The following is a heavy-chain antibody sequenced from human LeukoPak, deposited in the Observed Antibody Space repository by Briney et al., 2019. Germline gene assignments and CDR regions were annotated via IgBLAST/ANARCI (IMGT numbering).Heavy chain of an antibody. CDR1: GFIFSGYS. D-gene: IGHD3-3*01. CDR2: ISDNGHKD. Sequence: GGSLRLSCAAAGFIFSGYSMHWVRQAPGKGLEWVAVISDNGHKDYYADAVNGRFTISRDNSKNTLYLQINSLRPEDTAVYYCARDPPSGPLRFPGPLDHWGQGTLVTVSS. J-gene: IGHJ4*02. V-gene: IGHV3-30-3*01. CDR3: ARDPPSGPLRFPGPLDH.